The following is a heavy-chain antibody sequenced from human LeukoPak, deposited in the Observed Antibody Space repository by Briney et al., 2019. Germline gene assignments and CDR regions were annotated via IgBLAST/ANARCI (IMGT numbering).Heavy chain of an antibody. CDR2: INPNSGVT. V-gene: IGHV1-2*02. Sequence: GASVKVSCKASGYTFTGYFIHWVRQAPGQGLEWMGWINPNSGVTNCAQKFQGRVTMTRDTSISTAYMDLSRLRSDDTAVYYCARDRVVVAATGPNWFDPWGQGTLVTVSS. CDR1: GYTFTGYF. CDR3: ARDRVVVAATGPNWFDP. J-gene: IGHJ5*02. D-gene: IGHD2-15*01.